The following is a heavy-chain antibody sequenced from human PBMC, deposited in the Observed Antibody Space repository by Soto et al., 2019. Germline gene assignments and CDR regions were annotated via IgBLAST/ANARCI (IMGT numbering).Heavy chain of an antibody. J-gene: IGHJ6*02. D-gene: IGHD2-15*01. CDR2: ISWNSGSI. CDR3: AKAEYCSGGSCYGMDV. V-gene: IGHV3-9*01. Sequence: EVQLVESGGGLVQPGRSLRLSCAASGFTFDDYAMHWVRQAPGKGLEWVSGISWNSGSIGYADSVKGRFTISRDNAKNSLYLQMNSLRAEDTALYYCAKAEYCSGGSCYGMDVWGQGTTVTVS. CDR1: GFTFDDYA.